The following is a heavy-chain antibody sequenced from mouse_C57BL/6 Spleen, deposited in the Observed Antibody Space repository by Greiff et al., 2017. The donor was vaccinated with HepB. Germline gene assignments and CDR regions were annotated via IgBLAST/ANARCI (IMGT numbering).Heavy chain of an antibody. D-gene: IGHD1-1*01. CDR3: ARGYYGSSYYFDY. Sequence: EVQLQQSGAELVKPGASVKLSCTASGFNIKDYYMHWVKQRTEQGLEWIGRIDPEDGETTYAPKFPGKATITADTSSNTAYLQLSSLTSEDTAVYYCARGYYGSSYYFDYWGQGTTLTVSS. J-gene: IGHJ2*01. CDR2: IDPEDGET. CDR1: GFNIKDYY. V-gene: IGHV14-2*01.